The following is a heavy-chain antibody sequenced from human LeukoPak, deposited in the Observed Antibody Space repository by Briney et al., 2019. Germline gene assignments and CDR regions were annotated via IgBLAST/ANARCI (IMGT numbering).Heavy chain of an antibody. D-gene: IGHD3-16*02. CDR3: ARTVTDAFDI. Sequence: PGGSLRLSCAASGFTLSGYWMHWVRQAPGKGLVWVSRIDSDVSSTTYADSVKGRFIISRDNAKNTLYLQMNSLRAEDTAVYYCARTVTDAFDIWGQGTMVTVSS. V-gene: IGHV3-74*03. J-gene: IGHJ3*02. CDR1: GFTLSGYW. CDR2: IDSDVSST.